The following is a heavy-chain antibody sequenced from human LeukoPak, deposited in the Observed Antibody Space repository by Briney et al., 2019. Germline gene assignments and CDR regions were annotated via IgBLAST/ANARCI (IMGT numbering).Heavy chain of an antibody. CDR2: INPNSGGT. J-gene: IGHJ4*02. CDR1: GYTFTGYY. D-gene: IGHD1-1*01. V-gene: IGHV1-2*06. CDR3: ATAHKLESTRKSNSYYFDY. Sequence: VASVKVSCKASGYTFTGYYMHWVRQAPGQGLEWMGRINPNSGGTNYAQKFQGRVTMTEDTSTDTAYMELSSLRSEDTAVYYCATAHKLESTRKSNSYYFDYWGQGTLVTVSS.